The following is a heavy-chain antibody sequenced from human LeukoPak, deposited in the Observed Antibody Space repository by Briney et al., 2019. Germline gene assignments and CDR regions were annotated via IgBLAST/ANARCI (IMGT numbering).Heavy chain of an antibody. Sequence: TETLSLTCAVSGGSISSSNWWSWVRQPPGKGLEWIAEIHHSGSTNYNPSLKSRVTISVDKSKNQFSLKLGSVTAADTAVYLCASYFITTKPYTFDVWGQGTMVTVSS. D-gene: IGHD3-22*01. CDR2: IHHSGST. CDR3: ASYFITTKPYTFDV. V-gene: IGHV4-4*01. J-gene: IGHJ3*01. CDR1: GGSISSSNW.